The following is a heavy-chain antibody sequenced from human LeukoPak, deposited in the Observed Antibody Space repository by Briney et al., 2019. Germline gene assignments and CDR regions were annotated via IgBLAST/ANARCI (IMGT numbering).Heavy chain of an antibody. D-gene: IGHD3-16*01. V-gene: IGHV3-15*01. CDR1: GFTFSNYW. CDR3: TTRGFWDTSVGMDV. CDR2: IKSKTDGGTT. J-gene: IGHJ6*02. Sequence: PGGSLRLSCAASGFTFSNYWMSWVRQAPGKGLEWVGRIKSKTDGGTTDYAAPVKGRFTISRDDSKNTLYLQMNSLKTEDTAVYYCTTRGFWDTSVGMDVWGQGTTVTVSS.